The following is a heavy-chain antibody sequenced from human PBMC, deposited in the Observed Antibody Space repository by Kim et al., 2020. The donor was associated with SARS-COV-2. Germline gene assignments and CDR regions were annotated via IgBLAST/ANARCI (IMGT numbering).Heavy chain of an antibody. CDR2: IYSGGST. Sequence: GGSLRLSCAASGFTVSSNYMSWVRQAPGKGLEWVSVIYSGGSTYYADSVKGRFTISRDNSKNTLYLQMNSLRAEDTAVYYCARSIRYFDWFSFDYWGQGTLVTVSS. V-gene: IGHV3-53*01. CDR1: GFTVSSNY. CDR3: ARSIRYFDWFSFDY. J-gene: IGHJ4*02. D-gene: IGHD3-9*01.